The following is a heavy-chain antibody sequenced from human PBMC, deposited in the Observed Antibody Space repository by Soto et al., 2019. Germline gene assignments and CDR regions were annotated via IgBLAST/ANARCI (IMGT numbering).Heavy chain of an antibody. CDR3: VHRETATLTFSH. CDR1: GFSLSTSGVA. V-gene: IGHV2-5*02. D-gene: IGHD3-9*01. Sequence: QITLKESGPTLVKPTQTLTLTCTFSGFSLSTSGVAVAWIRQPPGKALEWLALIAGDDSTRYSPSLKSRLTITKDTSKNQVILTMTNMDPVETATYYCVHRETATLTFSHWGQGTLVTVSS. CDR2: IAGDDST. J-gene: IGHJ4*02.